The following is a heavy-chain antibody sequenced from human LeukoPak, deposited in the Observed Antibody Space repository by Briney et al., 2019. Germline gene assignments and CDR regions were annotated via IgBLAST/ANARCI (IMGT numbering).Heavy chain of an antibody. V-gene: IGHV4-38-2*02. Sequence: PSETLSLTCTVSGSSISSGYYYWGWIRQPPGKGLEWIGSMYHTGSTYYNPSLKSRVTKSIDTSKNQISLKLSSVTAADTAVYYCARLRGYCSSTSCLGWFDPWGQGTLVTVPS. J-gene: IGHJ5*02. CDR3: ARLRGYCSSTSCLGWFDP. CDR2: MYHTGST. CDR1: GSSISSGYYY. D-gene: IGHD2-2*01.